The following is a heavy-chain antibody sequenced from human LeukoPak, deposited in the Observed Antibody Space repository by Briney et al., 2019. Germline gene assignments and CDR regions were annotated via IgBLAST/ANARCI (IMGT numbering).Heavy chain of an antibody. CDR1: GFTFTSYA. CDR2: ISGSGGRA. V-gene: IGHV3-23*01. D-gene: IGHD2-15*01. CDR3: AKYLKDIEVVVAAKSH. Sequence: PGGSLRLSCAASGFTFTSYAMTWVRQAPGKGLEWVSTISGSGGRAYYADSVKGRFTISRDNSKNTLYMQMNSLRAADTAVYYSAKYLKDIEVVVAAKSHWGQGTLVTVSS. J-gene: IGHJ4*02.